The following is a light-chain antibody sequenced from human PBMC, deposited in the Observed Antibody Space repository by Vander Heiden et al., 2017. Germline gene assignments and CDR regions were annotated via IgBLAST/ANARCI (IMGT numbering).Light chain of an antibody. V-gene: IGLV2-8*01. Sequence: QSALTQPPSASGSPGQSVTVSCTGTSSDVGGYNYVSWYQQHPGKAPKLMIFEVSNRPSGVPDRFSGSKSGNTASLTVSGLQPEDEAVYYCSSYAGSNNLVFGGGTKLTVL. CDR1: SSDVGGYNY. J-gene: IGLJ2*01. CDR2: EVS. CDR3: SSYAGSNNLV.